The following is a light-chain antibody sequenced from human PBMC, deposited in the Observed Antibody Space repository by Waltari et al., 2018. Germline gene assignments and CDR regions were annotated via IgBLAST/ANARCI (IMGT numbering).Light chain of an antibody. CDR2: LIS. V-gene: IGKV2-28*01. CDR1: QSLLHGSGNTF. Sequence: DIVMTQSPLSLSVTPGEPAPIPCTSSQSLLHGSGNTFLDWYLQKPGQSPQLLIYLISNRASGVPDRFSGSGSGTDFTLKISRVEAEDVGVYFCMQARQTPWTFGQGTKVEIK. CDR3: MQARQTPWT. J-gene: IGKJ1*01.